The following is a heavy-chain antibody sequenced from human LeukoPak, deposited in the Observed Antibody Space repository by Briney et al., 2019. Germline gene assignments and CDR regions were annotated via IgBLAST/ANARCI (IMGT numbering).Heavy chain of an antibody. D-gene: IGHD4-17*01. V-gene: IGHV4-34*01. CDR3: AIKYMTTVTYFDY. J-gene: IGHJ4*02. Sequence: SETLSLTCAVYGGSFSGYYWGWIRQPPGKGLEWIGEINHSGSTNYNPSHKSRVTISVDTSKNQFSLKLSSVTAADTAVYYCAIKYMTTVTYFDYWGQGTLVTVSS. CDR2: INHSGST. CDR1: GGSFSGYY.